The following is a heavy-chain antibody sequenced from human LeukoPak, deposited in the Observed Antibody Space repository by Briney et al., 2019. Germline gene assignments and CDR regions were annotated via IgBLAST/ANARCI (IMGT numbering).Heavy chain of an antibody. J-gene: IGHJ5*02. CDR2: IYTSGST. V-gene: IGHV4-4*09. CDR3: ASAHVDTAMVTFDP. D-gene: IGHD5-18*01. Sequence: PSGTLSLTCSVSGGSISSYYWSWIRQPPGKGLEWIGYIYTSGSTNYNPSLKSRVTISVDTSKNQFSLKLSSVTAADTAVYYCASAHVDTAMVTFDPWGQGTLVTVSS. CDR1: GGSISSYY.